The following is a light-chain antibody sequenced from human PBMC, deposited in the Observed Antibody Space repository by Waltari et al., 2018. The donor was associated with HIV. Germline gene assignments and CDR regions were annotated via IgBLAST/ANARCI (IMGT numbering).Light chain of an antibody. CDR3: SSYTSSDTVV. CDR2: EVS. Sequence: QSALTQPASVSGSPGQSISFSSTGTSSDVGGYNAVSWYQQHPAKPPKLVILEVSNRPSGVSNRFSGSKSGNRASLTISGLQAEDEAYYYCSSYTSSDTVVFGGGTKVTVL. V-gene: IGLV2-14*01. J-gene: IGLJ2*01. CDR1: SSDVGGYNA.